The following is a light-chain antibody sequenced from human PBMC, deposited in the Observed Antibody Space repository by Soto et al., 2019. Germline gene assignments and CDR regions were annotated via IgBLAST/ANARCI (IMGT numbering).Light chain of an antibody. J-gene: IGKJ4*01. CDR1: QSVSSSY. CDR2: GAS. V-gene: IGKV3-20*01. CDR3: QQYGSSPLLT. Sequence: EIVLTQSPGPLSLSPGERATLSCRASQSVSSSYLAWYQQKPGQAPRLLIYGASSRATGIPDRFSGSGSGTDFTLTISRLEPKDFAVYYCQQYGSSPLLTFGGGTKVEIK.